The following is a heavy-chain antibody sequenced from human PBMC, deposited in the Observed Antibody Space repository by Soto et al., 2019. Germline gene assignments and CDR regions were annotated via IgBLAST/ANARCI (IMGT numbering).Heavy chain of an antibody. V-gene: IGHV4-30-2*01. CDR1: GGSISSGGYS. D-gene: IGHD4-17*01. CDR3: ARGVTTVTTFDY. CDR2: IYHSGST. Sequence: QLQLQESGSGLVKHSQTLSLTCAVSGGSISSGGYSCNWIRQPPGKGLEWIGYIYHSGSTYYNPSLKSRGTISVDRFKNQCSLKLSSVTAADTAVYYCARGVTTVTTFDYWGQGTLVTVSS. J-gene: IGHJ4*02.